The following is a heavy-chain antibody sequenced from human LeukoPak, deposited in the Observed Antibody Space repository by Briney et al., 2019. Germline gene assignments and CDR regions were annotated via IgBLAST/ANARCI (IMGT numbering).Heavy chain of an antibody. V-gene: IGHV3-23*01. CDR2: ISGSGGST. Sequence: GGSLRLSCAASGFTFSSYAMSWVRQAPGKGLEWVSAISGSGGSTYYADSVKGRFTISRDNSKNTLYLQMNSLRAEDTAVYYWAKVSYYYDSSASYWGQGTLVTVSS. D-gene: IGHD3-22*01. CDR1: GFTFSSYA. CDR3: AKVSYYYDSSASY. J-gene: IGHJ4*02.